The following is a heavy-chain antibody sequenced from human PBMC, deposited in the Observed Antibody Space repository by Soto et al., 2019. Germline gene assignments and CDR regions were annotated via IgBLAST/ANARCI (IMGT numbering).Heavy chain of an antibody. CDR3: ARDPVGGNWFDP. CDR2: INPYNGNT. J-gene: IGHJ5*02. D-gene: IGHD1-26*01. CDR1: GYTFTSNG. Sequence: APVKVSCKASGYTFTSNGISWGRQAPGQGLEWMGWINPYNGNTNYAQKLQGRVTMTTDTSTSTAYMELRSLRSDDTAVYYCARDPVGGNWFDPWGQGTLVTVSS. V-gene: IGHV1-18*01.